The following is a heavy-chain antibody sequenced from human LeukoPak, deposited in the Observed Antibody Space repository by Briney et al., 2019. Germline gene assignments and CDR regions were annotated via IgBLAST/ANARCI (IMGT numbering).Heavy chain of an antibody. V-gene: IGHV3-33*06. Sequence: GGSLRLSCAASGFTFSSYGMHWVRQAPGKGLEWVAVIWYDGSNKYYADSVKGRFTISRDNSKNTLYLQMNSLRAEDTAVYYCAKLGSNQQLVPDYWGQGTLVTVSS. CDR1: GFTFSSYG. D-gene: IGHD6-13*01. CDR2: IWYDGSNK. CDR3: AKLGSNQQLVPDY. J-gene: IGHJ4*02.